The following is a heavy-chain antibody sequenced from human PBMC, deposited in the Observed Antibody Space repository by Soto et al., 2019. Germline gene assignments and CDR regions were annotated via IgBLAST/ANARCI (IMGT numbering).Heavy chain of an antibody. V-gene: IGHV3-53*01. CDR1: GFTVSSNY. CDR2: IYSGGST. D-gene: IGHD6-13*01. J-gene: IGHJ4*02. Sequence: GGSLRLSCAASGFTVSSNYMSWVRQAPGKGLEWVSVIYSGGSTYYADSVKGRFTISRDNSKNRLYLQMNSLRAEDMAVYYCGRAVYSSSWYVLGYWGQGTLVTVSS. CDR3: GRAVYSSSWYVLGY.